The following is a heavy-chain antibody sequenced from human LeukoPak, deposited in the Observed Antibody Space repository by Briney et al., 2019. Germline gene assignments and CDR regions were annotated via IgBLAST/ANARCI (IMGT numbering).Heavy chain of an antibody. J-gene: IGHJ4*02. CDR3: ARGGRYFDY. V-gene: IGHV4-59*01. CDR1: GGSISSYY. CDR2: IYYSGST. D-gene: IGHD2-15*01. Sequence: SETLSLTCTVSGGSISSYYWSWIRQPPGKGLEWIGYIYYSGSTNYNPSLKSRVTISVDTSKNQFSLKLSSVTAADTAVYSCARGGRYFDYWGQGTLVTVSS.